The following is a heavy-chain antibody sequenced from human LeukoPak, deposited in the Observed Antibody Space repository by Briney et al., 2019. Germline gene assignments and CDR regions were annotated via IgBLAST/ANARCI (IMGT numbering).Heavy chain of an antibody. V-gene: IGHV1-2*02. J-gene: IGHJ6*03. CDR3: ARDQGAEQAGFYYYYYYYMDV. CDR1: EYTFTGYY. CDR2: INPNSGGT. Sequence: ASVKVSCKASEYTFTGYYMHWVRQAPGQGLEWMGWINPNSGGTNYAQKFQGRVTMTRDTSISTAYMELSRLRSDDTAVYYCARDQGAEQAGFYYYYYYYMDVWGKGTTVTVSS. D-gene: IGHD1-26*01.